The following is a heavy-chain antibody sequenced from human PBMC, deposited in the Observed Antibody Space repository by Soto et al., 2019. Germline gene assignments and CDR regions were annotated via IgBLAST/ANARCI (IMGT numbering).Heavy chain of an antibody. CDR2: IYPGDSDT. Sequence: PGESLKISCKGSGYTFTNYWIGWVRQMPGKGLEWMGIIYPGDSDTKYNPSFQGQVTISADKSITNTFPRWTSLKASDTAIYYCAASIFYYGMDVWGQGTTVTVSS. J-gene: IGHJ6*02. V-gene: IGHV5-51*01. CDR1: GYTFTNYW. CDR3: AASIFYYGMDV.